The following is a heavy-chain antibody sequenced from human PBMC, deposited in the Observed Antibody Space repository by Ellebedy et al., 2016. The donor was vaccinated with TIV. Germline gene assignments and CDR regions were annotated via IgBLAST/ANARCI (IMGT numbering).Heavy chain of an antibody. Sequence: MPSETLSLTCTVSGDSITSSTYLWGWIRQPPGKGLEWIATIHDRGTTYYNPSLTSRVTISVETSKNQFSLRLNSVTAADTAIYYCARAIHFDWLLPPAFDYWGRGALVTVSS. CDR1: GDSITSSTYL. J-gene: IGHJ4*02. CDR3: ARAIHFDWLLPPAFDY. V-gene: IGHV4-39*07. CDR2: IHDRGTT. D-gene: IGHD3-9*01.